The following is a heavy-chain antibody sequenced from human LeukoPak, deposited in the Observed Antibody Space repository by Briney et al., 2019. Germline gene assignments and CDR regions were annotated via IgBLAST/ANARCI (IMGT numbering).Heavy chain of an antibody. CDR2: INHSGST. CDR1: GGSFSGYY. Sequence: SETLSLTCAVYGGSFSGYYWSWIRQPPGKGLEWIGEINHSGSTNYNPSLKSRVTISVDASKNQFSLKLSSVTAADTAVYYCARLSAVGGWPYYYMDVWGKGTTVTVSS. CDR3: ARLSAVGGWPYYYMDV. D-gene: IGHD6-19*01. V-gene: IGHV4-34*01. J-gene: IGHJ6*03.